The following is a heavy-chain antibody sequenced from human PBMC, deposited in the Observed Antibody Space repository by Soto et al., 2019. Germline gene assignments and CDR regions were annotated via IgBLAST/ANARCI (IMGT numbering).Heavy chain of an antibody. CDR2: IYHSGST. Sequence: QLQLQESGSGLVKPSQTLALTCAVSGGSISSGGYSWSWIRQPAGKGLEWIGYIYHSGSTYYNPSLKSRVTISVDRSKNQFSLKLSSVTAADTAVYYCATAPDRWGQGTLVTVSS. J-gene: IGHJ5*02. CDR3: ATAPDR. CDR1: GGSISSGGYS. V-gene: IGHV4-30-2*01.